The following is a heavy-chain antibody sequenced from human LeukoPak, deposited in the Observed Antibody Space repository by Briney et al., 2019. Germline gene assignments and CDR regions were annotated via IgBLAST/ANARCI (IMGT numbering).Heavy chain of an antibody. Sequence: ASVKVSCKASGYTFTDYYMHWVRQAPGQGLEWMGWIDPNSGGTIYAQKFQGRVTMTRDTSISTAYMELSRLRSDDTAVYYCAREAGTDWFDPWGQGTLVTVPS. CDR2: IDPNSGGT. CDR1: GYTFTDYY. D-gene: IGHD6-19*01. J-gene: IGHJ5*02. V-gene: IGHV1-2*02. CDR3: AREAGTDWFDP.